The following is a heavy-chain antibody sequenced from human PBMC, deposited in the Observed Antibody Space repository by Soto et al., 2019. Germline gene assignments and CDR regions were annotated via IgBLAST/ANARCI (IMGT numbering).Heavy chain of an antibody. CDR2: IWFDGSAR. D-gene: IGHD4-4*01. CDR3: ARGNYYIDF. CDR1: GFTFRNSG. V-gene: IGHV3-33*01. Sequence: GGSLRLSCAASGFTFRNSGMHWVRQTPGKGLEWVAVIWFDGSARYYADSVRGRFSISRDNSKNTLYLQMDSLRAEDTAVYCCARGNYYIDFWGQGTLVTVSA. J-gene: IGHJ4*02.